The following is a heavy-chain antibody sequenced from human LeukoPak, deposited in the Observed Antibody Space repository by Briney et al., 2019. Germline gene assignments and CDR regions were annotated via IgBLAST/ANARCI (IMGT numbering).Heavy chain of an antibody. V-gene: IGHV3-74*01. CDR1: GFTVSTYW. D-gene: IGHD2-2*01. CDR3: ARPRQCYSTTSCANHFDY. CDR2: INSDGSST. J-gene: IGHJ4*02. Sequence: QPGGSLRLSCAASGFTVSTYWMHWVRQAPGKGLVWVSRINSDGSSTSYADSVKGRFTISRDNAKNTLYLEMNSLRDEDTAVYYCARPRQCYSTTSCANHFDYWGQGTLVTVSS.